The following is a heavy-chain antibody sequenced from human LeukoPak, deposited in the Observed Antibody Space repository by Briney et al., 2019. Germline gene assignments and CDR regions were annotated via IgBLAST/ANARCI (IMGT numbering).Heavy chain of an antibody. D-gene: IGHD2-2*01. CDR1: GFTFSTYG. J-gene: IGHJ6*02. V-gene: IGHV3-7*03. CDR3: ARDFQPRYCSSSSCSPA. CDR2: IRPDGSQK. Sequence: GGSLRLSCAASGFTFSTYGMYWVRQAPGEGLEWVANIRPDGSQKYYVDSARGRFTISRDNAKSSLYLQMSSLRPEDTATYYCARDFQPRYCSSSSCSPAWGQGTTVTVSS.